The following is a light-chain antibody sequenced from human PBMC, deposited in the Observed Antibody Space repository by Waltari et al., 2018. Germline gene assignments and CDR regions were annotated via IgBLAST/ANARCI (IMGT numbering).Light chain of an antibody. Sequence: IQLTQSPSSLSASVGDRVTITCRASQRISDYLAWYQQKPGKAPKLLIYAASTLQSGVPSRFSGSGSGTDFTLTISSLQPEDFATYYCQLLNSAQWTFGQGTKVEIK. CDR1: QRISDY. J-gene: IGKJ1*01. CDR2: AAS. V-gene: IGKV1-9*01. CDR3: QLLNSAQWT.